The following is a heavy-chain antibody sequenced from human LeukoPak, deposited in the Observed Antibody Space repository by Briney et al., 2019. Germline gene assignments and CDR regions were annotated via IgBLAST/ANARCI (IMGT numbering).Heavy chain of an antibody. Sequence: PSETLSLTCTVSGGSISSYYWSWIRQPPGKGLEWIGYIYYSGSTNYNPSLKSRVTISVDTSKNQFSLKLSSVTAADTAVYYCASTPVIYCRGGSCYSGWGWFDPWGQGTLVTVSS. J-gene: IGHJ5*02. CDR3: ASTPVIYCRGGSCYSGWGWFDP. D-gene: IGHD2-15*01. CDR2: IYYSGST. V-gene: IGHV4-59*01. CDR1: GGSISSYY.